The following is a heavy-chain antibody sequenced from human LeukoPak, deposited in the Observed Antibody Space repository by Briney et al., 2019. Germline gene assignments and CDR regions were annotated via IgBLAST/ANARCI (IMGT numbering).Heavy chain of an antibody. CDR2: IYSGGST. J-gene: IGHJ4*02. Sequence: GGSLRLSCAASGFTVSSNYMSWVRQAPGKGLEWVSVIYSGGSTYYADSVKGRFTISRDNSKNTLHLQMNSLRAEDTAVYYCARDRRGITGTTALDYWGQGTLVTVSS. CDR3: ARDRRGITGTTALDY. D-gene: IGHD1-20*01. V-gene: IGHV3-66*02. CDR1: GFTVSSNY.